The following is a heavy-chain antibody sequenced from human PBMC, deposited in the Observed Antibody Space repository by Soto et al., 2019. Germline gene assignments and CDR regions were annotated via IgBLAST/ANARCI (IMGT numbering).Heavy chain of an antibody. CDR1: GFTFSSYS. CDR3: ASDKGRWALDY. V-gene: IGHV3-48*01. CDR2: ISSSSSTI. J-gene: IGHJ4*02. D-gene: IGHD2-15*01. Sequence: EVQLVESGGGLVQPGGSLRLSCPASGFTFSSYSMNWVRQAPGKGLEWVSYISSSSSTIYYADSVEGRFTISRDNAKNSLYLQMNSMRAEDTAVYYCASDKGRWALDYWGQGTLVTVSS.